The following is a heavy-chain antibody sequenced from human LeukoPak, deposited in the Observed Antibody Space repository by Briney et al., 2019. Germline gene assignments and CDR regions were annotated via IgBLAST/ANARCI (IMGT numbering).Heavy chain of an antibody. CDR1: VDSLRSRSDD. D-gene: IGHD5-24*01. V-gene: IGHV4-39*07. CDR2: SKHSVST. CDR3: ARRDGYGKALEDY. Sequence: SETLSLTCTVPVDSLRSRSDDSGWIPQPPGKGLEWIGESKHSVSTNDHPYLQNRDTISVDTSKNRFSLTLSSVTAADTAVYYCARRDGYGKALEDYWGQGTLVTVSS. J-gene: IGHJ4*02.